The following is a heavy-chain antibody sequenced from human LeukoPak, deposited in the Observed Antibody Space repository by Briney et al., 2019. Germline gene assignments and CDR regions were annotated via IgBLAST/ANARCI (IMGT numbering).Heavy chain of an antibody. CDR1: GGSIGIYY. Sequence: PSETLSLTCTVSGGSIGIYYWNWIRQPPGKGLEWIGYIYYSGSTNSNPSLKSRVTISVDTSKNQFSLKLGSVTAADTAVYYCARELYDSSGYYYFDLWGRGTLVTVSS. CDR2: IYYSGST. J-gene: IGHJ2*01. V-gene: IGHV4-59*01. CDR3: ARELYDSSGYYYFDL. D-gene: IGHD3-22*01.